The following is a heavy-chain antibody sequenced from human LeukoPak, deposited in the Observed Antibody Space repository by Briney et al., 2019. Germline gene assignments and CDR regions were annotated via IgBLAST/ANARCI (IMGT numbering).Heavy chain of an antibody. V-gene: IGHV3-23*01. J-gene: IGHJ4*02. CDR3: AKLFDSGTYNNFFHY. CDR2: ITATSSST. Sequence: GGSLRLSCAASGFAFSSYAMSWVRQAPGKGLEWVSAITATSSSTYDADSVQGRFTISRDDSKNTLFLQMNSLRPEDTAIYYCAKLFDSGTYNNFFHYWGQGTLVTVSS. D-gene: IGHD3-10*01. CDR1: GFAFSSYA.